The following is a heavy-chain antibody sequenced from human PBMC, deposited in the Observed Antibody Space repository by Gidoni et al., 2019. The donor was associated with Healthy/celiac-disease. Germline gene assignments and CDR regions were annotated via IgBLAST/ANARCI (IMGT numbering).Heavy chain of an antibody. V-gene: IGHV3-48*01. Sequence: EVQLVESGGGLVQPGGSLRLSCAASGFTFSSYSMNWVRQAPGKGLEWVSYISSSSSTIYYADSVKGRFTISRDNAKNSLYLQMNSLRAEDTAVYYCAREGPLEWLFELVPIRGMDVWGQGTTVTVSS. CDR3: AREGPLEWLFELVPIRGMDV. CDR1: GFTFSSYS. CDR2: ISSSSSTI. J-gene: IGHJ6*02. D-gene: IGHD3-3*01.